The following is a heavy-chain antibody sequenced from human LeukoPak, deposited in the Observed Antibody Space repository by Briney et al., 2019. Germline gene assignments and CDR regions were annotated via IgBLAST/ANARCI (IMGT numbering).Heavy chain of an antibody. Sequence: SVKVSCKASGDTFNSYGISWVRQAPGQGLEWMGGIIPIFGTANYAQKFQGRVTITADESTSTAYMELSSLRSEDTAVYYCARGFWRWLGHYYYYGMDVWGQGTTVTVSS. CDR1: GDTFNSYG. J-gene: IGHJ6*02. CDR2: IIPIFGTA. V-gene: IGHV1-69*01. CDR3: ARGFWRWLGHYYYYGMDV. D-gene: IGHD6-19*01.